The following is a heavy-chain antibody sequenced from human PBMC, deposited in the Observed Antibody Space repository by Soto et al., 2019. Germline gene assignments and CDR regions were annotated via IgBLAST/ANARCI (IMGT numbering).Heavy chain of an antibody. D-gene: IGHD3-10*01. J-gene: IGHJ6*02. Sequence: SAKVSCKASGGTFSSSAISWVRQAPGQGLEWMGGIIPIFGTTNYAQKFQGRVTITADESTSTDYMELSSLRSEDTAVYYCARSYYYGSGRYYYYYYYGMDVWGQGSTVTVSS. CDR2: IIPIFGTT. V-gene: IGHV1-69*13. CDR1: GGTFSSSA. CDR3: ARSYYYGSGRYYYYYYYGMDV.